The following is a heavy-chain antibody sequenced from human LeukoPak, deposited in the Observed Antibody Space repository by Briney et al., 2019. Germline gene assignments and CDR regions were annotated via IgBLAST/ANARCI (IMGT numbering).Heavy chain of an antibody. Sequence: SETLSLTCTVSGGSISSGSYYWSWIRQPAGKGLEWIGRIYTSGSTNYNPSLKSRVTISVDTSKNQFSLKLSSVTAADTAVYYCARDRRSGWRYFDYWGQGTLVTVSS. J-gene: IGHJ4*02. CDR3: ARDRRSGWRYFDY. D-gene: IGHD6-19*01. CDR1: GGSISSGSYY. CDR2: IYTSGST. V-gene: IGHV4-61*02.